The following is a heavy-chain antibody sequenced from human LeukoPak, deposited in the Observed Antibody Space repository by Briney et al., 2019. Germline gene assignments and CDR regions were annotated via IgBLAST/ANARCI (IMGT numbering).Heavy chain of an antibody. CDR1: GASISYHY. Sequence: SETLSFTCTVSGASISYHYWSWVRQPPGKGLEWIGYVYNSGSTNYNPSLKSRVTMSVDTSKNQFSLKLSSVTAADTAVYYCASLGDGYNSDYWGQGTLVTVSS. V-gene: IGHV4-59*11. CDR2: VYNSGST. CDR3: ASLGDGYNSDY. D-gene: IGHD5-24*01. J-gene: IGHJ4*02.